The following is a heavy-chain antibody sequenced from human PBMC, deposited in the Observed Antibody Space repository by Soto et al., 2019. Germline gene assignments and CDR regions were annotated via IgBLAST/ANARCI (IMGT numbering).Heavy chain of an antibody. D-gene: IGHD4-17*01. CDR3: ARDLGDSYGHPIDY. J-gene: IGHJ4*02. CDR1: GFTFRRYR. V-gene: IGHV3-74*01. CDR2: INSDGSRT. Sequence: GALRLSCAASGFTFRRYRMHWVRQAPGKGLEWVSCINSDGSRTTYADSVKGRFTISRDNAKSTLYVQMNSLRAEDTAVYYCARDLGDSYGHPIDYWGQGTLVTVSS.